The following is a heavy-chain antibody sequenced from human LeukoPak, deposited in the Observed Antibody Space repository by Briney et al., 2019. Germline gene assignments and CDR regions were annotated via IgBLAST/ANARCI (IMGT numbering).Heavy chain of an antibody. J-gene: IGHJ4*02. CDR3: ARSLPPTGYNRLDY. D-gene: IGHD3-9*01. V-gene: IGHV1-2*02. Sequence: ASVSVSCKTSVYTFTDTYMYWVRQAPGPGLEWMGWINPNSGGTNYAQKFQGRVTMTRDTSINTAYMDLSRLSSDDTAVYYCARSLPPTGYNRLDYWGLGTLVTVSS. CDR1: VYTFTDTY. CDR2: INPNSGGT.